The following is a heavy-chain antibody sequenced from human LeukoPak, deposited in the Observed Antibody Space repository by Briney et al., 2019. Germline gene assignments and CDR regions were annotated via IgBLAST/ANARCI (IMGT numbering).Heavy chain of an antibody. CDR2: IYTSGTT. D-gene: IGHD7-27*01. J-gene: IGHJ3*02. V-gene: IGHV4-61*09. CDR1: GGSISSGSFY. CDR3: AREDRWGHAFDI. Sequence: PSQTLSLTCTVSGGSISSGSFYWSWIRQPAGKGLEWIGHIYTSGTTNYNPSLKSRVTISVDTSKNQFSLRLSSVTAADTAVYYCAREDRWGHAFDIWGQGTMVTVSS.